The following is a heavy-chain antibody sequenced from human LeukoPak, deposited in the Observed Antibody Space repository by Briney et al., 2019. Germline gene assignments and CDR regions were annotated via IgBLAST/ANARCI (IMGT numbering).Heavy chain of an antibody. CDR1: HFTFSSHA. Sequence: GGSLRLSCATSHFTFSSHAMNWVRQAPGKGLEWVSSISDNDDSTYYADSVKGRFTISRDNSKNTLYMDMNNLRAEDTALYFCAKTLFGFSYGKIDYWGQGTLVTVSS. V-gene: IGHV3-23*01. CDR2: ISDNDDST. D-gene: IGHD5-18*01. J-gene: IGHJ4*02. CDR3: AKTLFGFSYGKIDY.